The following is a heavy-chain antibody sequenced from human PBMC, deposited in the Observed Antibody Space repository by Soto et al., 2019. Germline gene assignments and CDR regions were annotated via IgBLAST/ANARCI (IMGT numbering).Heavy chain of an antibody. CDR2: IWYDGSNK. V-gene: IGHV3-33*01. J-gene: IGHJ4*02. Sequence: QVQLVESGGGVVQPGRSLRLSCAASGFTFSSYGMHWVRQAPGKGLEWVAVIWYDGSNKYYADSVKGRFTISRDNSKNTLYMKMNSLRAEDTAVYYCARDNHGTAAMIESFDYWGQGTLVTVSS. D-gene: IGHD2-2*01. CDR3: ARDNHGTAAMIESFDY. CDR1: GFTFSSYG.